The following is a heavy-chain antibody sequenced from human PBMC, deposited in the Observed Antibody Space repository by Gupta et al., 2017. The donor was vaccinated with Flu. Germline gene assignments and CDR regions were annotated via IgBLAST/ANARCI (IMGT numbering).Heavy chain of an antibody. CDR1: GGSISRYY. CDR2: IYTSGST. J-gene: IGHJ6*02. Sequence: QVQLQESGPGLVKPSETLSLTCPVSGGSISRYYWSWIWQPAGKGLEWIRRIYTSGSTNDNPSRKSRVTMSVETSKNQCSRKLSSGTDADTDGYYCAREAGQQRGQEGDYYYYGMDGWGQGTTGTV. D-gene: IGHD6-13*01. V-gene: IGHV4-4*07. CDR3: AREAGQQRGQEGDYYYYGMDG.